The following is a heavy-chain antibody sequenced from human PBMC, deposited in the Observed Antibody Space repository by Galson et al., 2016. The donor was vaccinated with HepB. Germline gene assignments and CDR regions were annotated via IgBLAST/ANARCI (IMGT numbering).Heavy chain of an antibody. CDR1: GLPFTSYS. V-gene: IGHV3-23*01. CDR2: ISGSGGST. J-gene: IGHJ4*02. Sequence: SLRLSCAASGLPFTSYSMNWVRQAPGKGPEWVSGISGSGGSTHYADSVKGRFTISRDNSKNTLYLQMNGLRAEDTAVYFCAKGKGGSGYSGEDYWGQGTLVTVSS. D-gene: IGHD3-22*01. CDR3: AKGKGGSGYSGEDY.